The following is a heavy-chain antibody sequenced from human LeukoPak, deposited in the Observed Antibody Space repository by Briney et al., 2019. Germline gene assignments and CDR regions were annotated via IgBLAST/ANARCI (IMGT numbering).Heavy chain of an antibody. CDR2: ISSSSSTI. CDR1: GFTFNSYS. V-gene: IGHV3-48*01. D-gene: IGHD3-22*01. J-gene: IGHJ4*02. Sequence: GGSLRLSCEASGFTFNSYSMNWVRQAPGKGLEWVSYISSSSSTIYYADSVKGRFTISRDNAKNSLYLQMNSLRAEDTAVYYCAREVSEGFDFWGQGTLVTVSS. CDR3: AREVSEGFDF.